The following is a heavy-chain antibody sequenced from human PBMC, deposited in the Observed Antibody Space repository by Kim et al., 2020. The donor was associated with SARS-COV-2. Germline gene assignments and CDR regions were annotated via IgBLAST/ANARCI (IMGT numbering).Heavy chain of an antibody. CDR2: INHSGST. D-gene: IGHD2-2*01. Sequence: SETLSLTCAVYGGSFSGYYWSWIRQSPGKGLEWIGEINHSGSTNYNPSLKSRVTISVDTSKNQFSLKLSSVTAADTAVYYCARGHQLKPKNGKTFDYWGQGTLVTVSS. CDR3: ARGHQLKPKNGKTFDY. V-gene: IGHV4-34*01. CDR1: GGSFSGYY. J-gene: IGHJ4*02.